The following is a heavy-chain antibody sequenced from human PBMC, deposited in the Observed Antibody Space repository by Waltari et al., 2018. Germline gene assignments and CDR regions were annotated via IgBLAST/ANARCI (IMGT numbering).Heavy chain of an antibody. V-gene: IGHV4-39*02. CDR2: VYYSGAS. Sequence: QLQLQESGPGLVKPSETLSLSCTVSGGPLSRSGFDWGGIRQSPGKGLEWIGSVYYSGASYYNPSLESRVTMSIDTSKRHFSLRLTSVTVADTAVYYCVRPERGSYYYFDSWGQGTLVIVSS. CDR1: GGPLSRSGFD. J-gene: IGHJ4*02. D-gene: IGHD3-16*01. CDR3: VRPERGSYYYFDS.